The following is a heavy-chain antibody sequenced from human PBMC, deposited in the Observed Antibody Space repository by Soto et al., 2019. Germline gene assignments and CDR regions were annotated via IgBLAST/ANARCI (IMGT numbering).Heavy chain of an antibody. D-gene: IGHD4-4*01. CDR2: IYYSGST. Sequence: QVLLQESGPGLVKPSETLSLTCTVSGVSISGYYWSWIRQPPGKGLEWIGYIYYSGSTNYNPSLKSRVTISVDKSKNQFSLKLSSVTAADTAVYYCARTYSNYAYYYDYMDFWGKGTTVTVSS. V-gene: IGHV4-59*08. J-gene: IGHJ6*03. CDR1: GVSISGYY. CDR3: ARTYSNYAYYYDYMDF.